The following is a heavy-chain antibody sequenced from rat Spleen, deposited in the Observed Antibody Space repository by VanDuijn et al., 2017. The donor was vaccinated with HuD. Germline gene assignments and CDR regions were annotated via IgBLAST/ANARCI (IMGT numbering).Heavy chain of an antibody. CDR1: GFTFSNYG. J-gene: IGHJ1*01. CDR2: ISYDGSHT. V-gene: IGHV5-29*01. CDR3: ATGLGDSWYFDF. Sequence: EVQLVESGGGLEQPGRSLKLSCAASGFTFSNYGMAWVRQAPTKGLEWVATISYDGSHTYYRDSVKGRFTISRDNAKSTLYLQMDSLRSEDTATDYCATGLGDSWYFDFWGPGTMVTVSS. D-gene: IGHD4-3*01.